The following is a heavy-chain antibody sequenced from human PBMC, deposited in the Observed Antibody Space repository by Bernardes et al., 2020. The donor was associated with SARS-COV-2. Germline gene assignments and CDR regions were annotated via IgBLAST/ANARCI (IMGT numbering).Heavy chain of an antibody. V-gene: IGHV4-59*01. Sequence: SETLSLTCTVSGGSISDYYWTWIRLAPGRGLEWIGYIYSSGSTHYNPSLKSRVTMSVDTSKNQFSLKLSSVTAADSAVYYCAREQWLVRYFDYWGQGNLVTVSS. D-gene: IGHD6-19*01. CDR1: GGSISDYY. CDR2: IYSSGST. J-gene: IGHJ4*02. CDR3: AREQWLVRYFDY.